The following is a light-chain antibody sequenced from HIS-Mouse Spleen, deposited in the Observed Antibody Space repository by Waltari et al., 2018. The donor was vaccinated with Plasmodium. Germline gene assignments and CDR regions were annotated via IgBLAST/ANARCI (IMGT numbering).Light chain of an antibody. Sequence: SYELTQPPSVSVSPGQTARITCSGDALPKKYAYWYQQKSGQAPVLVHYDDSKRPSGIPASFSGSSSGTMATLTISGAQVEDEAAYYCYSTDSSGNHRVFGGGTKLTVL. CDR3: YSTDSSGNHRV. V-gene: IGLV3-10*01. CDR2: DDS. J-gene: IGLJ3*02. CDR1: ALPKKY.